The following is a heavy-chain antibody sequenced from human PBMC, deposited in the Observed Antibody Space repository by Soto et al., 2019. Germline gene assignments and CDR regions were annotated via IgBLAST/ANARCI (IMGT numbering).Heavy chain of an antibody. D-gene: IGHD3-16*01. CDR2: ISSGGSNT. CDR1: GFTFSEHY. CDR3: ARVRGGGTDL. J-gene: IGHJ5*02. V-gene: IGHV3-11*06. Sequence: GGSLRLSGPASGFTFSEHYMRWMRQASGKGLGWVAYISSGGSNTDYADSVRGRFTSSRDNTKSSLYLQMNSLRDEDTAVYFCARVRGGGTDLLGPGTLVTVSS.